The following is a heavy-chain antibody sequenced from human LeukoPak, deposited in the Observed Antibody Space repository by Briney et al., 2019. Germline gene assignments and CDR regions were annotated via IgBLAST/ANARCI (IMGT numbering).Heavy chain of an antibody. CDR2: INPSGST. J-gene: IGHJ6*03. V-gene: IGHV4-34*01. CDR3: ARGRQEISMIVVVMTAVSYYLDV. D-gene: IGHD3-22*01. CDR1: GGSFSGYY. Sequence: SETLSLTCAVSGGSFSGYYWTWIRQSPGKGLEWIGEINPSGSTYYSPSLKSRLTISRDTSKNQFSLRLSSVTAADTAVYYCARGRQEISMIVVVMTAVSYYLDVWGKGTTVTVS.